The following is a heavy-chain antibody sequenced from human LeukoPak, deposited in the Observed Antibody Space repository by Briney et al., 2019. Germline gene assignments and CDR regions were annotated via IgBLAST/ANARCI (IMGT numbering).Heavy chain of an antibody. CDR3: ARDHRLVRSPSRNRGDY. CDR2: INPSGGST. Sequence: ASVKVSCKASGYTFTSYYMHWVRQAPGQGLERMGIINPSGGSTSYAQKFQGRVTMTRDTSTSTVYMELSSLRSEDTAVYYCARDHRLVRSPSRNRGDYWGQGTLVTVSS. V-gene: IGHV1-46*01. J-gene: IGHJ4*02. CDR1: GYTFTSYY. D-gene: IGHD6-19*01.